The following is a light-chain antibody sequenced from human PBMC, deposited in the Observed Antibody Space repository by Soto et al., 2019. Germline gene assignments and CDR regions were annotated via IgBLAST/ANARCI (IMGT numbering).Light chain of an antibody. V-gene: IGKV3-11*01. Sequence: EVVLTQSPVTLSLSPGERATLSCRASQSVGTFLAWYQQKPGQAPRLIIYDTSNRATGIPARFSGTGSGTXXXLXISSVEPEDFAVYFCQHRTNWPRTFGQGTKLDIK. CDR2: DTS. J-gene: IGKJ2*01. CDR1: QSVGTF. CDR3: QHRTNWPRT.